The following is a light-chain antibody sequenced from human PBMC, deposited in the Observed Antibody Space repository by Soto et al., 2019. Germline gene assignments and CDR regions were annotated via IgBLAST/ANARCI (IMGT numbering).Light chain of an antibody. CDR2: SNS. Sequence: SVLTQPPSASGTPGQRVTFSCSGSSSNIGGNTVSWFQHLPRTAPKLLIFSNSQRPSGVPDRFSGAKSGTSASLAISGLQSEDEANYYCATWDDGLSAYVFGTGTKVTV. CDR1: SSNIGGNT. V-gene: IGLV1-44*01. J-gene: IGLJ1*01. CDR3: ATWDDGLSAYV.